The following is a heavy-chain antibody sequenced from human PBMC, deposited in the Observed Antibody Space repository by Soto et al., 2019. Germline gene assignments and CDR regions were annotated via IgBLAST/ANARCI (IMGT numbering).Heavy chain of an antibody. J-gene: IGHJ6*02. CDR2: ISYDGSNK. CDR1: GFTFRSYG. D-gene: IGHD6-19*01. CDR3: AKEGVAVAGTRYYFYGMDV. Sequence: HPGGSLRLSCAASGFTFRSYGMHWVRQAPGKGLEWVAVISYDGSNKYYADSVKGRFTISRDNSKNTLYLQMNSLRAEDTAVYYCAKEGVAVAGTRYYFYGMDVWGQGTTVTVSS. V-gene: IGHV3-30*18.